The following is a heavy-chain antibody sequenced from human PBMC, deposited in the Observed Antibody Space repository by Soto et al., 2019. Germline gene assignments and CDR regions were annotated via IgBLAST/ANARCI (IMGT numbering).Heavy chain of an antibody. CDR2: ISATGGGT. D-gene: IGHD3-16*01. Sequence: GGSLRLSCAASGFKFSNYAMSWVRQAPGKGLEWVSLISATGGGTYYADSVKGRFTISRDNSHNTLYLQVHSLTAEDTAVYYCAKDRRAGGNSAFYFDFWGQGAQVPVS. J-gene: IGHJ4*02. CDR3: AKDRRAGGNSAFYFDF. V-gene: IGHV3-23*01. CDR1: GFKFSNYA.